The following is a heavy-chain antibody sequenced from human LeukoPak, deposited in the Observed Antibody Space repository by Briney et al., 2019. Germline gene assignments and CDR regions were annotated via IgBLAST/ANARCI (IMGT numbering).Heavy chain of an antibody. J-gene: IGHJ5*02. CDR1: GFTVSSNY. D-gene: IGHD6-13*01. CDR2: IYSGGST. Sequence: GGSLRLSCAASGFTVSSNYMSWVRQAPGKGLEWVSVIYSGGSTYYADSVKGRFTISRDNSKNTLYLQMNSLRAEDTAVYYCARVPQLVRGWFDPWGQGTLVTVSS. V-gene: IGHV3-66*01. CDR3: ARVPQLVRGWFDP.